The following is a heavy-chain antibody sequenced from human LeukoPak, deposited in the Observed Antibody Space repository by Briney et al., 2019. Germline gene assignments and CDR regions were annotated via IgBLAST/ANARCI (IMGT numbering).Heavy chain of an antibody. CDR3: ARDSSEFRSLIPH. CDR2: ITPTFGTA. Sequence: GASVKVSCKASGGTFSRYAISWVRQSPGQGLEWMGGITPTFGTANYAQKFQGRVTITADESTSTAYMELSSLRSEDTAVYYCARDSSEFRSLIPHWGQGTLVIVSS. V-gene: IGHV1-69*13. J-gene: IGHJ1*01. CDR1: GGTFSRYA. D-gene: IGHD2-21*01.